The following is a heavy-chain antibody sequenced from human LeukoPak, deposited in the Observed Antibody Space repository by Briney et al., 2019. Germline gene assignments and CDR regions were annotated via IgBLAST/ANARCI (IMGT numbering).Heavy chain of an antibody. V-gene: IGHV4-31*03. Sequence: SEXXSXXCTVSGGSINNGGYDWGWIRQHPGXGLGWIGYIYYSGSSYYNPSLRRRFTISVDTSKSHFSLKLSSVTAADTAVYYCARNRDGYNSFDYWGQGTPVTVSS. CDR3: ARNRDGYNSFDY. J-gene: IGHJ4*02. CDR2: IYYSGSS. CDR1: GGSINNGGYD. D-gene: IGHD5-24*01.